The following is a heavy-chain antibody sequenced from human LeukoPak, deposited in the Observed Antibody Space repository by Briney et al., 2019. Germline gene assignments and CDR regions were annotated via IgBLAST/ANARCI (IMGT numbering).Heavy chain of an antibody. J-gene: IGHJ6*02. CDR1: GFTFSSYS. V-gene: IGHV3-21*01. Sequence: PGGSLRLSCAASGFTFSSYSMNWVRQAPGKGLEWVSSISSSSYVYYADSVKGRFTISRDNAKNSLYLQMNSLRAEDTAVYYCARVGTYSNLRGYYYYGMDVWGQGTTVTVSS. D-gene: IGHD4-11*01. CDR2: ISSSSYV. CDR3: ARVGTYSNLRGYYYYGMDV.